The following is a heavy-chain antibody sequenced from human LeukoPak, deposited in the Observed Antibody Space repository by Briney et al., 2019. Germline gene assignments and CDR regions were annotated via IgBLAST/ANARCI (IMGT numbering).Heavy chain of an antibody. J-gene: IGHJ4*02. D-gene: IGHD6-19*01. CDR3: ARLGSETYSSGWLDY. CDR1: GYSFTSYW. V-gene: IGHV5-51*01. CDR2: IYPGDSDT. Sequence: GESLQISCKGSGYSFTSYWIGWVRQMPGKGLEWMGIIYPGDSDTRYSPSFQGQVTISADKSFSTAYLQWSSLKASDTAMYYCARLGSETYSSGWLDYWGQGTLVTVSS.